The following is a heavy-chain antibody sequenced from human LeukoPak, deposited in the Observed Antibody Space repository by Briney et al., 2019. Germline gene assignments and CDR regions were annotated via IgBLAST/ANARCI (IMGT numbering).Heavy chain of an antibody. CDR2: ISYDGSNK. V-gene: IGHV3-30-3*01. J-gene: IGHJ4*02. CDR3: ARDRYSGYDDYFDY. Sequence: GGSLRLSCAASGFTLSSYAMHWVRQAPGKGLEWVAVISYDGSNKYYADSVRGRFTISRDNSKNTLYLQMNSLRAEDTAVYYCARDRYSGYDDYFDYWGQGTLVTVSS. CDR1: GFTLSSYA. D-gene: IGHD5-12*01.